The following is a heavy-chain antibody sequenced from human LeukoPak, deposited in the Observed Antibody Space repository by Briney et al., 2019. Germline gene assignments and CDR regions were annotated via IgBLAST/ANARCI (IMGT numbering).Heavy chain of an antibody. D-gene: IGHD5-24*01. CDR2: IFSGSRT. V-gene: IGHV3-53*01. CDR3: AKYGVPTSRRAYYFDY. J-gene: IGHJ4*02. CDR1: GFSVSANY. Sequence: GGSLRLSCAASGFSVSANYMTWVRQAPGRGLEWVSVIFSGSRTYYADSVKGRFIISRDNSKNTLHLQMNSPRAEDTAVYYCAKYGVPTSRRAYYFDYWGQGTLVTVSS.